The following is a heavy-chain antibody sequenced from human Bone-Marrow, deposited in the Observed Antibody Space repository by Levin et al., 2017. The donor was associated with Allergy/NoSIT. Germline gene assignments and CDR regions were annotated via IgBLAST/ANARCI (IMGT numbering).Heavy chain of an antibody. Sequence: GESLKIPCTASGFTFGDYSMSWFRQAPGKGLEWVGFIRSEASGGTTEYAASVKGRFTISRDDSKSIAYLQMNSLKTEDTAVYYCSRRIAEEDYFDYWGQGTLVTVSS. CDR2: IRSEASGGTT. V-gene: IGHV3-49*03. CDR3: SRRIAEEDYFDY. D-gene: IGHD6-13*01. J-gene: IGHJ4*02. CDR1: GFTFGDYS.